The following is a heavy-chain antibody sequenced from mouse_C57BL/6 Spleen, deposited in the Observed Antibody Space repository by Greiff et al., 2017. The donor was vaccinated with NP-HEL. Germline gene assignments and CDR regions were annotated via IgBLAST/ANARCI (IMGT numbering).Heavy chain of an antibody. CDR2: IYPSDSET. CDR3: ARGGYGSSPGDY. J-gene: IGHJ4*01. CDR1: GYTFTSYW. D-gene: IGHD1-1*01. V-gene: IGHV1-61*01. Sequence: QVQLQQPGAELVRPGSSVKLSCKASGYTFTSYWMDWVKQRPGQGLEWIGNIYPSDSETHCNQKFKDKATLTVDKSSSTAYMQLSSLTSEDSAVYYCARGGYGSSPGDYWGQGTSVTVSS.